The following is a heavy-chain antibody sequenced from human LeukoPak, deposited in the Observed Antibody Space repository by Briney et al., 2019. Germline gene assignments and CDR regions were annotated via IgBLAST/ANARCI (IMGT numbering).Heavy chain of an antibody. V-gene: IGHV4-4*09. CDR2: IYATGNT. D-gene: IGHD3-10*01. Sequence: SGTLSLTCAVSGGSMSDHYWSWIRQTPGTTLEWIGYIYATGNTNYSPSLKGRVTISLDTSKNHFSLRLRSVTAADTALYYCARRFRRDYPDSGRAQYFRYRDVWGKGNRV. CDR3: ARRFRRDYPDSGRAQYFRYRDV. CDR1: GGSMSDHY. J-gene: IGHJ6*03.